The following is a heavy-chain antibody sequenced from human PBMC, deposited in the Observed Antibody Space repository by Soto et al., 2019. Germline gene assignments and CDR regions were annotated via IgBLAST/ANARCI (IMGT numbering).Heavy chain of an antibody. CDR1: GYSFTNYW. D-gene: IGHD3-3*01. CDR2: IYPDDSDT. J-gene: IGHJ5*02. CDR3: ARLGWLSLAAWFDP. V-gene: IGHV5-51*01. Sequence: PGESLKISCKGSGYSFTNYWIGWVRQMPGKGLEWMGMIYPDDSDTNYSPSFQGQVTFSADKSINTAYLQWSSLKASDTAIYYCARLGWLSLAAWFDPWGQGTLVTVSS.